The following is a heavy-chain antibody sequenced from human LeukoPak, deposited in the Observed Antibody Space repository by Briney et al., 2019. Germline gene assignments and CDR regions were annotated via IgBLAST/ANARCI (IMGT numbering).Heavy chain of an antibody. CDR2: IRYDGSNK. Sequence: GGSLRLSCAASGFDFNSYDISAYGMHWVRQAPGKGLEWVAFIRYDGSNKYYADSVKGRFTISRDNSETTLYLQMNSLRAEDTAVYYCARCPRTSNAFDLWGQGTMVTVSS. D-gene: IGHD1-14*01. CDR3: ARCPRTSNAFDL. CDR1: GFDFNSYDISAYG. V-gene: IGHV3-30*02. J-gene: IGHJ3*01.